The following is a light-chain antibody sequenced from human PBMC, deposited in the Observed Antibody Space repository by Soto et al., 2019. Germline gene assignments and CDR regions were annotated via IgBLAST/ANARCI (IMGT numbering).Light chain of an antibody. CDR3: QQRSNWPPEVT. J-gene: IGKJ5*01. CDR1: QSVSTY. CDR2: DAS. Sequence: EIVLTQSPATLSLSPGERATLSCRASQSVSTYLAWYQPKPGKAPRLLIYDASNRATGIPARFSGSGSRTDFTLTISSLEPGEFAVYYCQQRSNWPPEVTFGQGTRLEIK. V-gene: IGKV3-11*01.